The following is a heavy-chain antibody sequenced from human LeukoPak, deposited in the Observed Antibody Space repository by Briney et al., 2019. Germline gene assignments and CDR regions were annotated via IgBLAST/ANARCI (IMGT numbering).Heavy chain of an antibody. V-gene: IGHV3-23*01. CDR3: AKNVAASPFRYFDS. CDR2: ISASGAST. Sequence: PGGSLRLSCAASGFTFSSYAMNWVRQAPGKGLEWVSIISASGASTYCADSVKGRFTISRDNSNNTLYLQMNSLRAEDTAIYYCAKNVAASPFRYFDSWGQGTLVTVSS. CDR1: GFTFSSYA. J-gene: IGHJ4*02. D-gene: IGHD6-13*01.